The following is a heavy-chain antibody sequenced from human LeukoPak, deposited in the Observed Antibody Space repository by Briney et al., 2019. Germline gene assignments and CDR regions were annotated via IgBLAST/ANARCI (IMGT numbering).Heavy chain of an antibody. J-gene: IGHJ4*02. CDR2: ISDAT. V-gene: IGHV3-23*01. CDR3: AKHYDSSGYYYDY. D-gene: IGHD3-22*01. CDR1: GFTFSSYA. Sequence: SGGSLRLSCAASGFTFSSYAMSWVRQAPGKGLEWVAAISDATYYADSVEGRFTVSRDNSKNTLFLQMNSLRAEDTAVYFCAKHYDSSGYYYDYWGQGTRVTVAS.